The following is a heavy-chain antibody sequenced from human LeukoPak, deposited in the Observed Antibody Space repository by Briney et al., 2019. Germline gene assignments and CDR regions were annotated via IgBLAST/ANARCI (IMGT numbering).Heavy chain of an antibody. V-gene: IGHV3-20*04. D-gene: IGHD2-2*01. CDR3: ARASIGSSTLGASDI. Sequence: GGSLRLSCAASGFTFDDYGMSWARQAPGKGLEWVSGINWNGGSTGYADSVKGRFTISRDNAKNSLYLRMNSLRAEDTALYYCARASIGSSTLGASDIWGQGTMVTVSS. J-gene: IGHJ3*02. CDR2: INWNGGST. CDR1: GFTFDDYG.